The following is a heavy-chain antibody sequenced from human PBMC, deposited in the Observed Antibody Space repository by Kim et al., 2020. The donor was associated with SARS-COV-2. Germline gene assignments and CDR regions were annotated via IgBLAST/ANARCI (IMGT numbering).Heavy chain of an antibody. V-gene: IGHV3-74*01. CDR3: ARAVVVPAARGGYYFDY. D-gene: IGHD2-2*01. Sequence: VKGRFTISRDNAKNTLYLQMNSLRAEDTAVYYCARAVVVPAARGGYYFDYWGQGTLVTVSS. J-gene: IGHJ4*02.